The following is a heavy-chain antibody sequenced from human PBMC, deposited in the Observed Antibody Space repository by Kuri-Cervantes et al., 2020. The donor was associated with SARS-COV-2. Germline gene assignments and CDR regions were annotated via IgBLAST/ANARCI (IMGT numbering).Heavy chain of an antibody. V-gene: IGHV3-23*01. CDR3: AKDQARYDYVLGSPDY. CDR1: GFTFSSYA. Sequence: GESLKISCAASGFTFSSYAMSWVRQAPGKGLEWVSAISGSGGSTYYADTVKGRFTISRDNSKNTLYLQMNSLRAEYTAVYYCAKDQARYDYVLGSPDYWGQGTLVTVSS. CDR2: ISGSGGST. J-gene: IGHJ4*02. D-gene: IGHD3-16*01.